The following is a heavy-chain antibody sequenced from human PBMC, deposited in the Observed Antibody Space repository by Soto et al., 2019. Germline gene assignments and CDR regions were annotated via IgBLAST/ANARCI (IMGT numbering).Heavy chain of an antibody. Sequence: LSLTCNVSGGCISSSSYYWGWVRQPPGKGLEWIGSIYYSGSTYYNPSLKSRVTISVDTSKNQFSLKLSSVTAADTAAYYCARQTVYCSSTSCYPGWFDPWGQGTLVTVS. J-gene: IGHJ5*02. V-gene: IGHV4-39*01. CDR2: IYYSGST. CDR3: ARQTVYCSSTSCYPGWFDP. CDR1: GGCISSSSYY. D-gene: IGHD2-2*01.